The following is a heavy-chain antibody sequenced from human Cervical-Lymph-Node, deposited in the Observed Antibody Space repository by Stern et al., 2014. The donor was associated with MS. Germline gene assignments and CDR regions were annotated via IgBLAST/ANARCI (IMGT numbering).Heavy chain of an antibody. J-gene: IGHJ4*02. CDR2: ISSSSSYI. CDR3: ARRDGYNDPPLDY. CDR1: GFTFSSYS. Sequence: EVKLVESGGGLVKPGGSLRISCAASGFTFSSYSMNWVRQAPGKGLEWVSSISSSSSYIYYADSVKGRFTISRDNAKNSLYLQMNSLRAEDTAVYYCARRDGYNDPPLDYWGQGTLVTVSS. D-gene: IGHD5-24*01. V-gene: IGHV3-21*01.